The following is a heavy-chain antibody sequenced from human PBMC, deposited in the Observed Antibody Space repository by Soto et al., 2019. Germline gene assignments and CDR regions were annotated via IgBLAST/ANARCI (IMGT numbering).Heavy chain of an antibody. Sequence: QLQLQESGPGLVKPSETLSLTCTVSGGSISSYYWSWSRQPPAKGLEWIGYIYYSGSTNYNPSLKSRVTISVDTSKNHFFLKLSSVTAADTAVYYCARDYGDYFDYWGQGTLVTVPS. V-gene: IGHV4-59*01. J-gene: IGHJ4*02. CDR3: ARDYGDYFDY. D-gene: IGHD4-17*01. CDR2: IYYSGST. CDR1: GGSISSYY.